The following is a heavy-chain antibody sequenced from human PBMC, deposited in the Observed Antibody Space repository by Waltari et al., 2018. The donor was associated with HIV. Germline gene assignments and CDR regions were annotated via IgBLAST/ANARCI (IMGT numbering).Heavy chain of an antibody. CDR2: ISSSSSYR. CDR3: ARSVYSYGYLTYYYGMDV. Sequence: ELQLVESRGGLVKPGGSLRLSRAASGFHFSSYSMNRCRQAPGKGLEWVSSISSSSSYRYYADSVKGRFTISRDNAKNSLYLQMNSLRAEDTAVYYCARSVYSYGYLTYYYGMDVWGQGTTVTVSS. V-gene: IGHV3-21*01. CDR1: GFHFSSYS. D-gene: IGHD5-18*01. J-gene: IGHJ6*02.